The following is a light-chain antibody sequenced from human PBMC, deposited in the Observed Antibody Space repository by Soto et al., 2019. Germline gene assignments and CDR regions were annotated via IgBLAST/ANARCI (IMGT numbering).Light chain of an antibody. J-gene: IGLJ3*02. Sequence: QSALTQPASVSGSPGQSITISCTETSSDVGAYNYDSWYQQHPGKAPKLMIFDVSNRPSGVSNRFSGSKSGNTASLTISGLQAEDEADYYCSSYTTATTRVFGGGTKLTVL. CDR2: DVS. CDR1: SSDVGAYNY. CDR3: SSYTTATTRV. V-gene: IGLV2-14*01.